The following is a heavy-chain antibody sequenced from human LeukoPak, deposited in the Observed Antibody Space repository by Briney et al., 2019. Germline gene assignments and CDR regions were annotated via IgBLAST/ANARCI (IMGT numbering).Heavy chain of an antibody. Sequence: PGGSLRLSCAASGFTFSSYGMHWVRQAPGKGLEWVAIIWYDGMNKYYADSVKGRFTISRDNSKNTLYLQMNSPRAEDTAVYYCARSFKYNSPMGYWGQGTLVTVSS. CDR3: ARSFKYNSPMGY. D-gene: IGHD1-1*01. CDR2: IWYDGMNK. J-gene: IGHJ4*02. CDR1: GFTFSSYG. V-gene: IGHV3-33*01.